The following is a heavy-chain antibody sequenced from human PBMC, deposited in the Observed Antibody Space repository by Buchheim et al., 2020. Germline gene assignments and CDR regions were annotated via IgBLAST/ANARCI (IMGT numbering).Heavy chain of an antibody. CDR1: GFSLSTSGVG. V-gene: IGHV2-5*02. Sequence: QITLKESGPTLVKPTQTLTLTCTFSGFSLSTSGVGVGWIRQPPGKALEWLALIYWDDDKRYSPSLKSRLTITKDTSKNQVVLTMTNMDPVDTATYYCAHSTPYGSGSYSRLGGLYFDYWGQGTL. CDR3: AHSTPYGSGSYSRLGGLYFDY. D-gene: IGHD3-10*01. J-gene: IGHJ4*02. CDR2: IYWDDDK.